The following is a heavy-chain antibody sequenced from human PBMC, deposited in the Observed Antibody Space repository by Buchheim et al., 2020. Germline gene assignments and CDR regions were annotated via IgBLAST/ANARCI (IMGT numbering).Heavy chain of an antibody. V-gene: IGHV3-33*01. Sequence: QVQLVESGGGVVQPGRSLRLSCAASGFTFSSYGMHWVRQAPGKGLEWVAVIWYDGSNKYYADSVKGRFTISRDNSKNKLYLQMNSLRAEDTAVYYCARDVGNKVSGYRMDVWGQGTT. J-gene: IGHJ6*02. CDR2: IWYDGSNK. D-gene: IGHD1/OR15-1a*01. CDR1: GFTFSSYG. CDR3: ARDVGNKVSGYRMDV.